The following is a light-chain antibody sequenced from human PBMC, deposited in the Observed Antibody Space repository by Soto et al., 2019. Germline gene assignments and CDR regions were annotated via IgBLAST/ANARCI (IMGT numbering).Light chain of an antibody. CDR2: DAS. CDR3: QQRKSWPLT. J-gene: IGKJ4*01. V-gene: IGKV3-11*01. Sequence: EIVLTQSPGTLSLSPGERATLSCRASQSISNYLAWYQQKPGQAPRLLICDASNKATGIPARFIGSGSGTDFTLSISSLEPEDFQVNYCQQRKSWPLTFGGGTNVEIK. CDR1: QSISNY.